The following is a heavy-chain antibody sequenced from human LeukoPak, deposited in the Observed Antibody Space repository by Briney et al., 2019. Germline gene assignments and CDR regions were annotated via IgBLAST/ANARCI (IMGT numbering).Heavy chain of an antibody. CDR1: GGSISSYY. CDR2: IYYSGST. V-gene: IGHV4-59*08. J-gene: IGHJ4*02. Sequence: PSETLSLTCTVSGGSISSYYWSWIRQPPGKGLEWVGYIYYSGSTNYNTSLKSRVTISVDTSKNQFSLKLSSVTAADTAVYYCASARRDGYKYFFYYGGQGTLVAVS. CDR3: ASARRDGYKYFFYY. D-gene: IGHD5-24*01.